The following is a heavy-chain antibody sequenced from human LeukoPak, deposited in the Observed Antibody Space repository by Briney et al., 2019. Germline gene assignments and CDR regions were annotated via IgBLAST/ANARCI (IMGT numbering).Heavy chain of an antibody. CDR2: IYYSGTT. CDR1: GASISTYY. V-gene: IGHV4-59*08. CDR3: AKSYDSSGYYLVFGS. J-gene: IGHJ4*02. D-gene: IGHD3-22*01. Sequence: SETLSLTCTVSGASISTYYWSWIRQPPGKGLEWIGYIYYSGTTNYNPSLKSRVTMSVDTSKNQFSLKLRSVTAADTAVYYCAKSYDSSGYYLVFGSWGQGTLVTVSS.